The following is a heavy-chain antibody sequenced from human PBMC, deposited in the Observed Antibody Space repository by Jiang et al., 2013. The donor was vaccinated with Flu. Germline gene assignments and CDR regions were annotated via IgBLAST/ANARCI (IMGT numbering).Heavy chain of an antibody. CDR2: IYYSGST. Sequence: SLTCTVSGGSISSSSYYWGWIRQPPGKGLEWIGSIYYSGSTYYNPSLKSRVTISVDTSKNQFSLKLSSVTAADTAVYYCARRTTVTTSWYFDLWGRGTLVTVSS. D-gene: IGHD4-17*01. CDR3: ARRTTVTTSWYFDL. CDR1: GGSISSSSYY. V-gene: IGHV4-39*01. J-gene: IGHJ2*01.